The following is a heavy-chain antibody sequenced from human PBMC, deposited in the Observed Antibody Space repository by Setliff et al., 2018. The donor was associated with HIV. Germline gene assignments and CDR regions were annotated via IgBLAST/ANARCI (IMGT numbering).Heavy chain of an antibody. D-gene: IGHD1-26*01. V-gene: IGHV4-38-2*01. CDR1: GYSINSGFS. J-gene: IGHJ5*02. CDR3: ARSTVGAGASFP. Sequence: SETLSLTCAASGYSINSGFSRAWIRQPPGQGPQWIGSIYQSGSIYYNPSLQSRVTISVDSSKNQFSLNLFSVTAADTAVYYCARSTVGAGASFPWGRGILVTVS. CDR2: IYQSGSI.